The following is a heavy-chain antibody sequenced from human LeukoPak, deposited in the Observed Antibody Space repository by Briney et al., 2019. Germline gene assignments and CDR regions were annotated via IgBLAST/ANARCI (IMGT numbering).Heavy chain of an antibody. Sequence: GGSLRLSCAASGFTFSSYAMHWVRQAPGKGLEWVSFIYSDNTHYSDSVKGRFTISRDNSKNTLYLQMNSLRAEDTAVYYCARRAGAYSHPYDYWGQGTLVTVSS. CDR3: ARRAGAYSHPYDY. CDR2: IYSDNT. V-gene: IGHV3-53*01. CDR1: GFTFSSYA. D-gene: IGHD4/OR15-4a*01. J-gene: IGHJ4*02.